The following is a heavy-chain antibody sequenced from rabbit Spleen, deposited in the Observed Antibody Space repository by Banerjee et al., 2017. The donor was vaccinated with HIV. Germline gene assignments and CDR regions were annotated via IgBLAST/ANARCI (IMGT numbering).Heavy chain of an antibody. CDR1: GVSFSFNNY. CDR3: ARSDGGYNAYGRLFSI. D-gene: IGHD2-1*01. CDR2: IYGGVIGST. J-gene: IGHJ6*01. Sequence: QEQLVESGGGLVQPGGSLTLTCTGSGVSFSFNNYMCWVRQAPGKGLECIACIYGGVIGSTYYATWAKGRFTISKTSSTTVTLQMTSLTAADTATYFCARSDGGYNAYGRLFSIWGPGTLVPVS. V-gene: IGHV1S45*01.